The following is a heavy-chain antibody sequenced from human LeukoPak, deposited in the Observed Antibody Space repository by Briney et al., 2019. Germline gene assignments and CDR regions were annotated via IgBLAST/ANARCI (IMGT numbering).Heavy chain of an antibody. CDR3: AKGSYYGSGSIGYYFDY. Sequence: GGSLRLSCAASGFTFSSYAMSWVRQAPGKGLEWVSAISGSGGSTYYADSVKGRFTTSRDNSKNTLYLQMNSLRAEDTAVYYCAKGSYYGSGSIGYYFDYWGQGTLVTVSS. D-gene: IGHD3-10*01. V-gene: IGHV3-23*01. CDR2: ISGSGGST. CDR1: GFTFSSYA. J-gene: IGHJ4*02.